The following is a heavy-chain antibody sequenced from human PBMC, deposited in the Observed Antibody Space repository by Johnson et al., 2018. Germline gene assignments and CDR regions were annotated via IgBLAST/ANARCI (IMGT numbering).Heavy chain of an antibody. V-gene: IGHV3-9*01. D-gene: IGHD3-16*02. CDR2: ISWNSDTI. CDR1: GFTFDDSA. CDR3: ARVLSGAFDI. Sequence: EVQLVESGGGLVQPGRSLRLSCAASGFTFDDSAMHWVRQAPGKGLEWVSGISWNSDTIGYADSVKGRFTISRDNAKNSLYLQMNSLRPEDTAVYYCARVLSGAFDIWGQGTMVTVSS. J-gene: IGHJ3*02.